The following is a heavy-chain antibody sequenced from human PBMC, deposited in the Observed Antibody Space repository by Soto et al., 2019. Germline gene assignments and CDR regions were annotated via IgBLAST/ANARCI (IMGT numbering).Heavy chain of an antibody. CDR2: IIPIFGTS. V-gene: IGHV1-69*01. CDR1: GGTFSSYA. D-gene: IGHD6-13*01. J-gene: IGHJ5*02. CDR3: ASLRLGYSSSWYGGDWFDP. Sequence: QVQLVQSGAEVKKPGSSVKFSCKASGGTFSSYAISWVRQAPEQGLEWMGGIIPIFGTSNYAQKFQGRVTITADESTSTAYMELSSLRSEDTAVYYCASLRLGYSSSWYGGDWFDPWGQGTMGTVSS.